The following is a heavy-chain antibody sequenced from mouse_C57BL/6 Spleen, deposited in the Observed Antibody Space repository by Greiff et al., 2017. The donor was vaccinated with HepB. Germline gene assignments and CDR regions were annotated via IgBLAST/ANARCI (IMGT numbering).Heavy chain of an antibody. D-gene: IGHD1-1*01. Sequence: EVQLQESGPELVKPGASVKISCKASGYSFTGYYMNWVKQSPEKSLEWIGEINPSTGGTTYNQKFKAKATLTVDKSSSTAYMQLKSLTSEDSAVYYCARRGVVDWYFDVWGTGTTVTVSS. J-gene: IGHJ1*03. CDR2: INPSTGGT. CDR3: ARRGVVDWYFDV. V-gene: IGHV1-42*01. CDR1: GYSFTGYY.